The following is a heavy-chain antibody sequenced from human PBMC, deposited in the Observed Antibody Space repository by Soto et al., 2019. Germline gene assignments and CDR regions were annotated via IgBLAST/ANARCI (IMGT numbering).Heavy chain of an antibody. CDR1: GFTFSSYA. CDR3: AKNIGDYYDSSGYYPEYFQH. V-gene: IGHV3-23*01. Sequence: PGGSLRLSCAASGFTFSSYAMSWVRQAPGKGLEWVSAISGSGGSTYYADSVKGRFTISRDNSKNTLYLQMNSLRAEDTAVYYCAKNIGDYYDSSGYYPEYFQHWGQGTLVTVSS. CDR2: ISGSGGST. J-gene: IGHJ1*01. D-gene: IGHD3-22*01.